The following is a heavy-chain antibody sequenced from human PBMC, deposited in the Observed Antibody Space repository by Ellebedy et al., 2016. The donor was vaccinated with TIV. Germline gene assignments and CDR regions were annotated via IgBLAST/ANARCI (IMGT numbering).Heavy chain of an antibody. V-gene: IGHV1-69*13. D-gene: IGHD1-26*01. CDR1: GYTFADYY. CDR2: ITPIFGTA. Sequence: ASVKVSCKASGYTFADYYIHWVRQAPGQGLEWMGGITPIFGTANYAQKFQGRVTITADESTSTAYMELSSLRSEDTAVYYCAARPFVGATIIPDYWGQGTLVTVSS. J-gene: IGHJ4*02. CDR3: AARPFVGATIIPDY.